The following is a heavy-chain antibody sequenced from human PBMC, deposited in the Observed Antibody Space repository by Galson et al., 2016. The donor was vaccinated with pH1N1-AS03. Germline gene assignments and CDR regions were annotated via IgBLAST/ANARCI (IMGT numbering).Heavy chain of an antibody. V-gene: IGHV1-2*04. D-gene: IGHD2-2*01. Sequence: SVKVSCKASGYTFTGFYVNWVRQAPGQGLEWMGWINPNSGVTNYAQQFQAWVTMTRDTSSSTAYMELSGLKSDDTAVYYCARDPRGPCSSSTCPTAYYFGMDVWGQGTTVIVSS. J-gene: IGHJ6*02. CDR1: GYTFTGFY. CDR2: INPNSGVT. CDR3: ARDPRGPCSSSTCPTAYYFGMDV.